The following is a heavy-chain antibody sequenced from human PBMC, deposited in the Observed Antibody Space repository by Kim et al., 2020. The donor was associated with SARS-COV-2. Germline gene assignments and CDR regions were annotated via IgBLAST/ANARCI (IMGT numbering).Heavy chain of an antibody. CDR1: GFTFTSYA. CDR2: ISGNGGST. J-gene: IGHJ6*02. Sequence: GGSLRLSCAASGFTFTSYAMNWVRQAPGKGLEWVSAISGNGGSTYYADSVKGRFTISRDNSKNTLYLQMNSLRAEDTAIYYCAKDIYGYYDMDVWGQGTTATVSS. CDR3: AKDIYGYYDMDV. V-gene: IGHV3-23*01. D-gene: IGHD3-10*01.